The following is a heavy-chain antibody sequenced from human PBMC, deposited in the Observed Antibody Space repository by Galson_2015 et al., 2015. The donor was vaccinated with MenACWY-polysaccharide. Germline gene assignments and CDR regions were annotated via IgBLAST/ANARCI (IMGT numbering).Heavy chain of an antibody. Sequence: LRLSCAASGFTFSSYWMSWVRQAPGEGLEWVANIKQDESEKYYVDSVKGRFTISRDNAKNSLYLEMNSLRAEDTAVYYCARAWEVPPAHYFDHWGQGRLVIVSS. CDR2: IKQDESEK. V-gene: IGHV3-7*03. D-gene: IGHD2-2*01. CDR1: GFTFSSYW. J-gene: IGHJ4*02. CDR3: ARAWEVPPAHYFDH.